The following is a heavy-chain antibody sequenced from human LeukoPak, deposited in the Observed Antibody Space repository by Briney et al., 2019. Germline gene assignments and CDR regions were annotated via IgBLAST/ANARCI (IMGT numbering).Heavy chain of an antibody. D-gene: IGHD3-10*01. CDR2: ISGSGGST. CDR3: AKTPTIWFGELKDFDF. J-gene: IGHJ4*02. V-gene: IGHV3-23*01. Sequence: GGSLRLSCAASGFCFSSYAMSLVRQAPGTGLEWVSAISGSGGSTYYADSVKGRFTISRDNSKNTLYLQMNSLRAEDTAVYYCAKTPTIWFGELKDFDFWGQGTLVTVSS. CDR1: GFCFSSYA.